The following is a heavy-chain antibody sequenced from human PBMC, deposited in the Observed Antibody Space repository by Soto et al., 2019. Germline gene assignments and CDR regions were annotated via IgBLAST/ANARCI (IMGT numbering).Heavy chain of an antibody. CDR1: GGSISSYY. D-gene: IGHD6-13*01. J-gene: IGHJ5*02. V-gene: IGHV4-59*01. CDR3: ARDLRIAAAGWFDP. Sequence: QVQLQESGPGLVKPSETLSLTCTVSGGSISSYYWSWIRQPPGKGLEWIGYFYYSGNTNYNPSLKSRVTISVDTSKNQFSLKLSSVTAADTAVYYCARDLRIAAAGWFDPWGQGTLVTVSS. CDR2: FYYSGNT.